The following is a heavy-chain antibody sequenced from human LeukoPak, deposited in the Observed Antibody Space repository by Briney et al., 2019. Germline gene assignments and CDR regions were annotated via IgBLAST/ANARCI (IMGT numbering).Heavy chain of an antibody. CDR2: IKSNPDGGTT. J-gene: IGHJ4*02. CDR1: GFIFSNIY. CDR3: ATDRADY. Sequence: TPGGSLRLSCAASGFIFSNIYMNWVRQVPGKGLEWVGRIKSNPDGGTTDYPTPVKGRFTISRDDSKNTVYLQMNSLKTDDTAVYYCATDRADYWGQGTLVTVSS. D-gene: IGHD3-10*01. V-gene: IGHV3-15*01.